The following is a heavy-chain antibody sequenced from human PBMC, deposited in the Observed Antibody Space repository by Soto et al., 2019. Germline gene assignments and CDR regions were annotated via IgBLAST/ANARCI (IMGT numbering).Heavy chain of an antibody. CDR1: GFTFSSYA. V-gene: IGHV3-23*01. J-gene: IGHJ4*02. CDR2: ISGSGGST. D-gene: IGHD3-3*01. CDR3: AKLYYDFWSGYSTPYYFDH. Sequence: GSLRLSCAASGFTFSSYAMSWVRQAPGKGLEWVSAISGSGGSTYYADSVKGRFTISRDNSKNTLYLQMNSLRAEDTAVYYCAKLYYDFWSGYSTPYYFDHWGQGTLVTVSS.